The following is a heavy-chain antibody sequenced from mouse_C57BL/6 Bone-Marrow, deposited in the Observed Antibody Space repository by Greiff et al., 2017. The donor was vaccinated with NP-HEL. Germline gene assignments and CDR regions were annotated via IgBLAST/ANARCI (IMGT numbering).Heavy chain of an antibody. J-gene: IGHJ2*01. CDR2: ISGGGGNT. CDR1: GFTFSSYT. CDR3: ARHRNRYYFDY. V-gene: IGHV5-9*01. Sequence: EVMLVESGGGLVKPGGSLKLSCAASGFTFSSYTMSWVRQTPEKRLEWVATISGGGGNTYYPDSVKGRFTISRDNAKNTLYLQMSSLRSEDTALYYCARHRNRYYFDYWGQGTTLTVSS.